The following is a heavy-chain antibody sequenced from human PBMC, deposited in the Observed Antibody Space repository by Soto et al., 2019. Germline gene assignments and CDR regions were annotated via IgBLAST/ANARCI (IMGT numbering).Heavy chain of an antibody. CDR1: GGSISSDHYH. V-gene: IGHV4-30-4*01. Sequence: QVQLQESGPGLVRPSQTLSLTCTVSGGSISSDHYHWTWIRQTPGKGLERIGYIHYSGSVYYNPSLQSRVIMAVDTSKNLFSLKLSYVTAADTAVYVCVREDDGGDRDYYGLDVWGQGTTVTVSS. D-gene: IGHD4-17*01. CDR2: IHYSGSV. J-gene: IGHJ6*02. CDR3: VREDDGGDRDYYGLDV.